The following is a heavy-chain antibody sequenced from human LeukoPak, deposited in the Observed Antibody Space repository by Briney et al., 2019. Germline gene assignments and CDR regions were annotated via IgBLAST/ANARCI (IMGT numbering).Heavy chain of an antibody. V-gene: IGHV3-7*01. D-gene: IGHD6-13*01. J-gene: IGHJ4*02. CDR2: IKQDGSEK. CDR3: ARDPAAGTGY. Sequence: GVSLRLSCAGSGYTFRNYWMSWVRQAPGKGLEWVANIKQDGSEKYYVDSVKGRFTISRDNANNLLYLQMNSLRAEDTAVYYCARDPAAGTGYWGQGTLVTVSS. CDR1: GYTFRNYW.